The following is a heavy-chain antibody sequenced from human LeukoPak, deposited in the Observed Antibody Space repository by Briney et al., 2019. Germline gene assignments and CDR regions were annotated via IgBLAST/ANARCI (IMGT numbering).Heavy chain of an antibody. CDR2: INTDGSST. V-gene: IGHV3-74*03. CDR3: TRSSGDAFYFDY. CDR1: GFTFSSKW. Sequence: GGSLRLSCAASGFTFSSKWMHWVRQAPGKGLMSVSRINTDGSSTKYADSVKGRFTISRDNAKNTLYLQMNSLRVEDTAVYYCTRSSGDAFYFDYWGQGTLVTVSS. D-gene: IGHD3-3*01. J-gene: IGHJ4*02.